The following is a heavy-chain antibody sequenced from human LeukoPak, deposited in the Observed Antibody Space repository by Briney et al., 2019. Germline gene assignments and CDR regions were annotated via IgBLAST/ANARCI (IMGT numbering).Heavy chain of an antibody. D-gene: IGHD4-23*01. Sequence: ASVRASCKASGYTFTSYGISWVRQAPGQGLEWMGWISAYNGNTNYAQKLQGRVTMTTDTSTSTAYMELRSLRSDDTAVYYCARGGAVVTRNAFDIWGQGTMVTVSS. V-gene: IGHV1-18*01. CDR2: ISAYNGNT. CDR3: ARGGAVVTRNAFDI. J-gene: IGHJ3*02. CDR1: GYTFTSYG.